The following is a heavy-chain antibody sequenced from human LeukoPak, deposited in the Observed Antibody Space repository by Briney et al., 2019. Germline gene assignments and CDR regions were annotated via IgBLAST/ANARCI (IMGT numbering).Heavy chain of an antibody. CDR2: NGNT. V-gene: IGHV4-61*01. D-gene: IGHD2-21*01. Sequence: SETLSLTFTGSRDSLSNVHYHRIWIRQSPGEGLEWIGHNGNTNYNPSLKSRVTISIDTSKNQFSLKLSTVTAADTAVYYCATYYVGVGGRGHWGPGTLVTVSS. CDR1: RDSLSNVHYH. J-gene: IGHJ4*02. CDR3: ATYYVGVGGRGH.